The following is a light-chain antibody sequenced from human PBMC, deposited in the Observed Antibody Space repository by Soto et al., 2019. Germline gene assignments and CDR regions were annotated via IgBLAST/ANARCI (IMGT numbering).Light chain of an antibody. V-gene: IGKV3-20*01. J-gene: IGKJ1*01. CDR2: DAS. Sequence: ETVLTQSRGTLSLSPGERATLSCMSSQSVSSGYLACYQQKAGQAPRLLIYDASSRTTSIQDRFSGSGSGTDFTLTIVRLEPEDFAVYYCQQCGPSPGPFGQGTKVDIK. CDR1: QSVSSGY. CDR3: QQCGPSPGP.